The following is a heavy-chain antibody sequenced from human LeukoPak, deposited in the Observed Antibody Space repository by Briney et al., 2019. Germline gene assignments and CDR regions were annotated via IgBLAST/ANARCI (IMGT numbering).Heavy chain of an antibody. D-gene: IGHD4-23*01. CDR1: GFVFSTHS. V-gene: IGHV3-21*01. Sequence: GGSLRLSCAASGFVFSTHSMNWVRQAPGKGLEWVSWISSSNGDIYYADSVRGRFTISRDDAKKSLYLQMNSLRAEDTAVYYCVRDADGGNSWFDSWGQGTLVTVSS. CDR2: ISSSNGDI. J-gene: IGHJ5*01. CDR3: VRDADGGNSWFDS.